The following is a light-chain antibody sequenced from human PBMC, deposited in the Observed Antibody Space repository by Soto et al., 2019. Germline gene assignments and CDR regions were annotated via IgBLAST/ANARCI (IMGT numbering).Light chain of an antibody. V-gene: IGLV2-11*01. J-gene: IGLJ3*02. CDR3: CSYAGSYTLV. CDR1: SSDVGAYNY. Sequence: QSALTQPRSVSGSPGQSVTISCTGTSSDVGAYNYVSWYQQHPGKVPKLMIYDVSRRPSGVPDRFSGSESGNTASLTISGLQADDEADYYCCSYAGSYTLVFGGGTKLTVL. CDR2: DVS.